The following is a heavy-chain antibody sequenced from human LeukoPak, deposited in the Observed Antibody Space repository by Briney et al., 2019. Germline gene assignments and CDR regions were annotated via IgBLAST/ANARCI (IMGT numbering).Heavy chain of an antibody. Sequence: SVKVSCKASGGTFSSYAISWVRQAPGQGLEWMGRIIPIFGIANYAQKFQGRVTITADKSTSTAYMELSSLRPEDTAVYYCARIGLCSGGSCYVDYWGQGTLVTVSS. CDR3: ARIGLCSGGSCYVDY. D-gene: IGHD2-15*01. CDR2: IIPIFGIA. V-gene: IGHV1-69*04. J-gene: IGHJ4*02. CDR1: GGTFSSYA.